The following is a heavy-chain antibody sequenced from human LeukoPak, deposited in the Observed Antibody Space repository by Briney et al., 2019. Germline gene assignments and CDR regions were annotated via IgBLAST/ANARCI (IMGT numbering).Heavy chain of an antibody. CDR1: GYTFTTYG. V-gene: IGHV1-18*01. Sequence: ASVKVSCKASGYTFTTYGVTWVRQAPGQGLEWMGWISAYNGDTSYAQKLQGRVTMTKDTSTSTAYMELWSLRSDDTAVYYCARGGDWSNYFDYWGQGTLVTVSS. CDR2: ISAYNGDT. J-gene: IGHJ4*02. CDR3: ARGGDWSNYFDY. D-gene: IGHD2-21*01.